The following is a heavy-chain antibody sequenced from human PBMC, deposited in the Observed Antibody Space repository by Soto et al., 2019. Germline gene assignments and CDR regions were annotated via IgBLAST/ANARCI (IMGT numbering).Heavy chain of an antibody. Sequence: QVQLVQSGAEVKKPGSSVKVSCRASGHTSNSYVIMWVRQAPGQGLEWMGGVIPLLGSVAYEQNVRGRVTITADKFTSTAYLEKAKLRFGDTGVYYLAGFGYSKGYCYWGQGTQVTVSS. CDR1: GHTSNSYV. V-gene: IGHV1-69*06. J-gene: IGHJ4*02. CDR2: VIPLLGSV. D-gene: IGHD5-12*01. CDR3: AGFGYSKGYCY.